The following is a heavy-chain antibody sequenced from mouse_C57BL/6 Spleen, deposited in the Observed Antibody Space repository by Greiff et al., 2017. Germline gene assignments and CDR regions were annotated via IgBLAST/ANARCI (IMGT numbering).Heavy chain of an antibody. D-gene: IGHD1-1*01. J-gene: IGHJ4*01. Sequence: VHLVESGAELARPGASVKMSCKASGYTFTSYTMHWVKQRPGQGLEWIGYINPSSGYTKYNQKFKDKATLTADKSSSTAYMQLSSLTSEDSAVYYCARSRITTVPHYYAMDYWGQGTSVTVSS. V-gene: IGHV1-4*01. CDR1: GYTFTSYT. CDR3: ARSRITTVPHYYAMDY. CDR2: INPSSGYT.